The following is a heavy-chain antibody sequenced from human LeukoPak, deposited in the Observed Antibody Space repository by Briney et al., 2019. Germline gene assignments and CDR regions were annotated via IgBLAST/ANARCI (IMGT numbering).Heavy chain of an antibody. D-gene: IGHD6-13*01. J-gene: IGHJ4*02. CDR1: GGSFSGYY. V-gene: IGHV4-34*01. Sequence: SETLSLTCAVYGGSFSGYYWRWIRQPPGKGLEWIGEINHSGSTNYNPSLKSRVTISVDTSKNQFSLKLSSVTAADTAVYYCASGLFGIAAAAPFDYWGQGTLVTVSS. CDR3: ASGLFGIAAAAPFDY. CDR2: INHSGST.